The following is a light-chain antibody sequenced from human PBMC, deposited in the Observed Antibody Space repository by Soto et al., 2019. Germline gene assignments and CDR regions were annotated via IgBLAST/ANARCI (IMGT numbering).Light chain of an antibody. CDR2: GAS. Sequence: EIVLTQSPGTLSLSPGERATLSCRASQSVSSSYLAWYQQKPGQAPRLLIYGASSRATGIPDRFSGSGSGTDFTLTISRLEPEDFATYYCQQANSFPITFGPGTRLDIK. CDR3: QQANSFPIT. V-gene: IGKV3-20*01. J-gene: IGKJ3*01. CDR1: QSVSSSY.